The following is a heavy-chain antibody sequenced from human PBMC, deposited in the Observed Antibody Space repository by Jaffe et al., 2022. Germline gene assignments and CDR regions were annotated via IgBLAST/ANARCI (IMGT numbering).Heavy chain of an antibody. CDR1: GYSISSGYY. D-gene: IGHD3-22*01. V-gene: IGHV4-38-2*01. CDR2: IYHSGST. CDR3: ARRLELDSSGYYHSWFDP. J-gene: IGHJ5*02. Sequence: QVQLQESGPGLVKPSETLSLTCAVSGYSISSGYYWGWIRQPPGKGLEWIGSIYHSGSTYYNPSLKSRVTISVDTSKNQFSLKLSSVTAADTAVYYCARRLELDSSGYYHSWFDPWGQGTLVTVSS.